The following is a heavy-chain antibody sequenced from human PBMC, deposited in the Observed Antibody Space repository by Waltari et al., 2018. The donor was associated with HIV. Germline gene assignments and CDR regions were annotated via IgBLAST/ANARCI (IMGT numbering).Heavy chain of an antibody. CDR2: INSDESST. D-gene: IGHD2-2*01. J-gene: IGHJ6*02. V-gene: IGHV3-74*01. Sequence: EVQLVESGGGLIQPGGSLRLSCAASGFTFISYWMHWVRQAPGKGLVCVPRINSDESSTTYADSVRGRFTISRDNAKNTLYLQMNSLGAEDTAEYFCARGGYCSSAGCYASRYYFIMDVWGQGTTVTVSS. CDR3: ARGGYCSSAGCYASRYYFIMDV. CDR1: GFTFISYW.